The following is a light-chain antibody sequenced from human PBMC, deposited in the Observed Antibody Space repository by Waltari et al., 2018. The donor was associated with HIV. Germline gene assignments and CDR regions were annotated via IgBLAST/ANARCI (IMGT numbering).Light chain of an antibody. CDR2: EVK. Sequence: QSSLTQSASVSASPGQSITISCTGSSSDIGTYNLFSWFQQHPGKAPRLLIYEVKNRPAGVAPRFSGSKSGNTASLTISGLQAADEADYHCCAYAGFSTYLFGPGTKVTVL. V-gene: IGLV2-23*02. CDR1: SSDIGTYNL. J-gene: IGLJ1*01. CDR3: CAYAGFSTYL.